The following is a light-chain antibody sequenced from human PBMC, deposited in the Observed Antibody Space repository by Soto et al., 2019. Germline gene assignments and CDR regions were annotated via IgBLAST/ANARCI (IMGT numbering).Light chain of an antibody. CDR2: EAS. CDR3: QKRPRWPFT. Sequence: EIVLTQSPVTLSLSPGETATLSCSATQSVTNSLAWYQEHPGQAPRVVIYEASKRAAGIPARFSAGGSGTDFPLTISNLEPEDSAVYYCQKRPRWPFTFGRGTKLEIQ. J-gene: IGKJ2*01. CDR1: QSVTNS. V-gene: IGKV3-11*01.